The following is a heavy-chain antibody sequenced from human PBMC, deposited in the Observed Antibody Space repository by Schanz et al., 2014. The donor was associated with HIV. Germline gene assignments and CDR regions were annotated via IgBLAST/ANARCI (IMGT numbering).Heavy chain of an antibody. D-gene: IGHD6-6*01. CDR2: INPNSGDT. J-gene: IGHJ6*02. CDR3: AREGTAARQFYYCGMDV. V-gene: IGHV1-2*02. CDR1: GGIFSYHA. Sequence: QVQLVQSGAEVKKPGSSVKVSCKASGGIFSYHAINWVRQAPGQGLEWMGWINPNSGDTDYAQKFQGRVPRTGDTAISTAYMEMSRVKSDETAVNYCAREGTAARQFYYCGMDVWGQGTTVTVSS.